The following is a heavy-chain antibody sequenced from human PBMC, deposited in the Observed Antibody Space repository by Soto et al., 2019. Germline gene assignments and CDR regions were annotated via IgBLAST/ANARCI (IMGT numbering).Heavy chain of an antibody. CDR1: GYTFTDYY. J-gene: IGHJ6*02. CDR2: ISPKSGDT. Sequence: QVQLVQSGAEVKKPGASVKVSCKASGYTFTDYYLHWVRQAPGLGLEWMGWISPKSGDTKYAQNFQGRVTMTRDTSIMAAYMELSSLTSDDTAVYYCAKLAYYHYAMDVWGQGTTVTVSS. V-gene: IGHV1-2*02. CDR3: AKLAYYHYAMDV.